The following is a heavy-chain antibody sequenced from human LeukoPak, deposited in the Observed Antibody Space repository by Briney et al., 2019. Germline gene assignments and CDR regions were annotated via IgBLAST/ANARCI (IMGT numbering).Heavy chain of an antibody. CDR1: GFTFSSYA. V-gene: IGHV3-23*01. Sequence: GASLRLSCAASGFTFSSYAMSWVRQAPGKGLEWVSAISGSGGSTYYADSVKGRFTISRDNSKNTLYLQMNSLRAEDTAVYYCAKGGTIGWLQHGHFDYWGQGTLVTVPS. CDR2: ISGSGGST. CDR3: AKGGTIGWLQHGHFDY. D-gene: IGHD5-24*01. J-gene: IGHJ4*02.